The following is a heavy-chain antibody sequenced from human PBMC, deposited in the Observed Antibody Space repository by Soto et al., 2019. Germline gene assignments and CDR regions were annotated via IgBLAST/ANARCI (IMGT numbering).Heavy chain of an antibody. V-gene: IGHV4-39*01. CDR3: ATPREYTSSWYRFDY. Sequence: QLQLQESGPGLVKPSETLSLTCTVPGGSISSSSYYWGWIRQPPGKGLEWIGSISYSGSTSYNPSLKSRVTISVDTSKNQFSLKLRSVTASDTAVYYCATPREYTSSWYRFDYWGQGTLDTVSS. D-gene: IGHD6-13*01. CDR1: GGSISSSSYY. CDR2: ISYSGST. J-gene: IGHJ4*02.